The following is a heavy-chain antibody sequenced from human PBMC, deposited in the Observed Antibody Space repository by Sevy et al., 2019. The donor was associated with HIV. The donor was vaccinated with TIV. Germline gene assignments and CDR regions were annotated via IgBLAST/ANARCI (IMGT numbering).Heavy chain of an antibody. CDR3: SRESGSDWYGDH. CDR1: GFTFSNFG. D-gene: IGHD2-21*02. CDR2: IFSDGTTK. Sequence: GGSLRLSCAASGFTFSNFGMHWVRQAAGKGLEWVAAIFSDGTTKYYGDSVKGRFTISRDNSKNTLYLQMSRLTGEDTAVYYCSRESGSDWYGDHWGQGTLVTVSS. V-gene: IGHV3-33*01. J-gene: IGHJ4*02.